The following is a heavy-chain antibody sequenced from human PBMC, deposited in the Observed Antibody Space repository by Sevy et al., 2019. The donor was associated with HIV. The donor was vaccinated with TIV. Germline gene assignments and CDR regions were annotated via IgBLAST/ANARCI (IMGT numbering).Heavy chain of an antibody. CDR1: GFTPSTYG. D-gene: IGHD2-8*01. J-gene: IGHJ4*02. V-gene: IGHV3-33*01. Sequence: GGSLRLSCAASGFTPSTYGMHWVRQAPGNGLEWVAVIGYDGSNKYYADSVRGRFTISRDNSKNTLFLQMDSLRGEDTAVYYCARDPRMYGDYLLAYFDYWGQGTLVTVSS. CDR3: ARDPRMYGDYLLAYFDY. CDR2: IGYDGSNK.